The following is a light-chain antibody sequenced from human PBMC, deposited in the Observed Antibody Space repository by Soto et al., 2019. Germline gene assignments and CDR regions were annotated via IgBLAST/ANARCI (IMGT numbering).Light chain of an antibody. J-gene: IGKJ3*01. CDR2: AAS. Sequence: DIQMTQSPSSLSASVGDRVTITFRSSQGIGNYLAWYQQRPGKVPRFLIYAASTLQSGVPSRFSGSGSGTEFTPTISSLQPEDIANYYCQKYNIAPFTFGPGTKVDIK. V-gene: IGKV1-27*01. CDR1: QGIGNY. CDR3: QKYNIAPFT.